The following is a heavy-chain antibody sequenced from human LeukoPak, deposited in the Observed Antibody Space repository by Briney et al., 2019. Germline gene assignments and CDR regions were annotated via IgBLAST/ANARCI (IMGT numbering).Heavy chain of an antibody. CDR1: GGSFSGYY. CDR2: INHSGST. Sequence: PSETLSLTCAVYGGSFSGYYWSWIRQPPGKGLEWIGEINHSGSTNYNPSLKSQVTISVDTSKNQFSLKLSSGTAADTAVYYCATSGSYARGGNDYWGQGTLVTVSS. V-gene: IGHV4-34*01. D-gene: IGHD1-26*01. J-gene: IGHJ4*02. CDR3: ATSGSYARGGNDY.